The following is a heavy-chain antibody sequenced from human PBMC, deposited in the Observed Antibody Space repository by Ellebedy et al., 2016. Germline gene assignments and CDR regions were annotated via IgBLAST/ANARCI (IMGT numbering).Heavy chain of an antibody. D-gene: IGHD2-21*01. CDR3: AKEGVVAVVVIAGYNY. Sequence: GESLKISXAASGFTFNNYAMSWVRQAPGKGLEWVSAISGSDISAYYADSVKGRFTISRDNSKNTLYLQMNSLRAEDTAVYYCAKEGVVAVVVIAGYNYWGQGTLVTVSS. CDR2: ISGSDISA. V-gene: IGHV3-23*01. J-gene: IGHJ4*02. CDR1: GFTFNNYA.